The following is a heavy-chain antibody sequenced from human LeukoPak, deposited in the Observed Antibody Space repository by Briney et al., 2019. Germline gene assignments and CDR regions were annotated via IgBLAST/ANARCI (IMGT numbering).Heavy chain of an antibody. Sequence: SETLSLTCTVSGGSISSSSYYWGWIRQPPGKGLEWIGSIYYSGSTYYNPSLKSRVTISVDTSKNQFSLKLNSVTAADTAVYYCASFYCSGGSCYQYFSYYYMDVWGKGTTVTISS. D-gene: IGHD2-15*01. CDR2: IYYSGST. CDR3: ASFYCSGGSCYQYFSYYYMDV. V-gene: IGHV4-39*01. J-gene: IGHJ6*03. CDR1: GGSISSSSYY.